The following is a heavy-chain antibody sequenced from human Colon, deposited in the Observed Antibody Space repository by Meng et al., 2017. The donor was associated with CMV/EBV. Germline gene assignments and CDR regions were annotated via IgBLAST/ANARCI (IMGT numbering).Heavy chain of an antibody. CDR3: AWGPNMFYFDS. V-gene: IGHV4-61*08. CDR2: IAYSGST. Sequence: LRLSCTGSGVSVDSRDSYWTWIRRPPGKEMEWMGYIAYSGSTNYNPSLKSRVTMSLDTSKTQFSLRLNSVTAADTAVYYCAWGPNMFYFDSWAQGTLVTVSS. J-gene: IGHJ4*02. D-gene: IGHD3-16*01. CDR1: GVSVDSRDSY.